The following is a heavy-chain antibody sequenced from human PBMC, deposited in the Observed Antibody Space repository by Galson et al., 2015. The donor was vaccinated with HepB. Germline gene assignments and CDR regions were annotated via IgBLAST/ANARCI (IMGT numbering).Heavy chain of an antibody. CDR3: ARDSSYSSSWYDH. CDR2: IWYDGSNK. CDR1: GFTFTSYG. Sequence: SLRLSCAASGFTFTSYGMHWVRRAPGKGLEWVAVIWYDGSNKDYEDSVKGRFTISRDNSKNTLYLEMNSLRAEDTAVYYCARDSSYSSSWYDHWGQGTLVTVSS. J-gene: IGHJ5*02. V-gene: IGHV3-33*01. D-gene: IGHD6-13*01.